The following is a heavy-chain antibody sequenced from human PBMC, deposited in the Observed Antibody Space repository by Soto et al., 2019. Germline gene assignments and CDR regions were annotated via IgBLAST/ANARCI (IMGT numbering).Heavy chain of an antibody. CDR3: ARDLGSYGDYYYYGMDV. Sequence: EVQLVESGGGLVQPGGSLRLSCAASGFTLSSYSMNWVRQAPGKGLEWVSYISSSSSTIYYADSVKGRFTISRDNAKNSLYLQMNSLRDEDTAVYYCARDLGSYGDYYYYGMDVWGQGTTVTVSS. J-gene: IGHJ6*02. CDR2: ISSSSSTI. D-gene: IGHD4-17*01. V-gene: IGHV3-48*02. CDR1: GFTLSSYS.